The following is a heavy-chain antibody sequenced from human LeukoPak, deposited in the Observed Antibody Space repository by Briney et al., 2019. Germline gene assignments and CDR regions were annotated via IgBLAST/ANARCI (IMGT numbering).Heavy chain of an antibody. V-gene: IGHV3-30-3*01. CDR1: GFTFSSYA. Sequence: GGSLRLSCAASGFTFSSYAMHWVRQAPGKGLEWVAVISYDGSNKYYADSVKGRFTISRDNAKNSVYLQMNSLRDEDTAVYYCARGHYGMDVWGQGTTV. CDR3: ARGHYGMDV. J-gene: IGHJ6*02. CDR2: ISYDGSNK.